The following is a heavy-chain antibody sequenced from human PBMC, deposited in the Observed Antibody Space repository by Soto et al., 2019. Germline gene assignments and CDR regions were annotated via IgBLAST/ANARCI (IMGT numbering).Heavy chain of an antibody. Sequence: QVQLVQSGAEVKKPGSSVKVSCKASGGTFSSYAISWVRQAPGQGLEWMGGIIPIFGTANYAQKFQGRVTITADESTSTAYMELSSLRSEDTAVYYCATPQGQECRGGSCYQEGAFDIWGQGTMVAVSS. J-gene: IGHJ3*02. D-gene: IGHD2-15*01. CDR2: IIPIFGTA. V-gene: IGHV1-69*01. CDR1: GGTFSSYA. CDR3: ATPQGQECRGGSCYQEGAFDI.